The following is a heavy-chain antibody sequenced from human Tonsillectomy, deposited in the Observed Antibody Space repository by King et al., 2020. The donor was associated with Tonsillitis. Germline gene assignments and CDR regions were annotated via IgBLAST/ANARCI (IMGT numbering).Heavy chain of an antibody. V-gene: IGHV3-30*18. CDR2: IAYDASFE. CDR1: GFTISNYG. Sequence: VQLVESGGGVVQPGRSLRLSCAASGFTISNYGMHWVRQAPGKGLEWVALIAYDASFENYADSVKGRFAISRDNSKNTLYLEMNSLRVEDTAVYYCAKDGIGLSDWYFGLWGRGTLVTVAS. CDR3: AKDGIGLSDWYFGL. J-gene: IGHJ2*01. D-gene: IGHD3-16*01.